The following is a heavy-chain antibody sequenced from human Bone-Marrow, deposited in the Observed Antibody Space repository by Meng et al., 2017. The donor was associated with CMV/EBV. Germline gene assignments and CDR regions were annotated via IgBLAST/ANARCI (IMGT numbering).Heavy chain of an antibody. CDR2: ISYSGST. CDR1: GGSISSSDYY. CDR3: ARVSYLILRWFDP. J-gene: IGHJ5*02. V-gene: IGHV4-39*07. Sequence: SETLSLTCTVSGGSISSSDYYWGWIRQPPGKGLEWIGSISYSGSTYYNPSLGSRVSISIDTSNNHFSLKLNSVTAADTAIYHCARVSYLILRWFDPWGQGTLVTVSS.